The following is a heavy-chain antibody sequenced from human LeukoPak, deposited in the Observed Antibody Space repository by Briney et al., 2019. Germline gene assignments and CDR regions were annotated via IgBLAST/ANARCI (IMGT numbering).Heavy chain of an antibody. Sequence: ASVKVSCKASGYTFTSYGISWVRQAPGQGLEWMGWISAYNGNTNYAQKLQGRVTMTTGTSTSTAYMELRSLRSDDTAVYYCARRTLSGYYLEYDYWGQGTLVTVSS. CDR2: ISAYNGNT. V-gene: IGHV1-18*01. D-gene: IGHD3-22*01. J-gene: IGHJ4*02. CDR3: ARRTLSGYYLEYDY. CDR1: GYTFTSYG.